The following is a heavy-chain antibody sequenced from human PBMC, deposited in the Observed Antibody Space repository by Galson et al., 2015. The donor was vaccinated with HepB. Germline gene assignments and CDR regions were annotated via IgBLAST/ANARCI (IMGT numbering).Heavy chain of an antibody. Sequence: SVKVSCKASGYTFTGYYMHWVRQAPGQGLEWMGWINPNSGGTNYAQKFQGRVTMTRDTSISTAYMELSRLRSDDTAVYYCARGGYDILTGYYNVVDYWGQGTLVTVSS. D-gene: IGHD3-9*01. V-gene: IGHV1-2*02. J-gene: IGHJ4*02. CDR2: INPNSGGT. CDR3: ARGGYDILTGYYNVVDY. CDR1: GYTFTGYY.